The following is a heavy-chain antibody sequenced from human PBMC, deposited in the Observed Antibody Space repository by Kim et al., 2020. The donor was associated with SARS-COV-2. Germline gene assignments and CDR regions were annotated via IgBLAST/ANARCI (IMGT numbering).Heavy chain of an antibody. J-gene: IGHJ6*02. V-gene: IGHV3-30*02. CDR3: AKQGYIFERNTYYGMDL. Sequence: LKGRFTVSSDYSKNTLYLQMNSLTAEDTAVYYCAKQGYIFERNTYYGMDLWGQGTTVTVSS. D-gene: IGHD5-12*01.